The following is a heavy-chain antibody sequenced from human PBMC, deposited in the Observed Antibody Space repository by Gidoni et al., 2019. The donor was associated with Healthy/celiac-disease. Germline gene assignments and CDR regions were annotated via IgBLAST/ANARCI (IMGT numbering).Heavy chain of an antibody. CDR3: ARDPPYYYDSSGYYSPLYYYYYGMDV. Sequence: EVQLVESGGGLVKPGGSLRLSCAASGFTFSSDSLTWVRPAPGKGLEWVSSISSSSSNIYYADSVKGRFTISRDNDKNSLYLQMNSLRAEDTAVYYCARDPPYYYDSSGYYSPLYYYYYGMDVWGQGTTVTVSS. J-gene: IGHJ6*02. CDR1: GFTFSSDS. CDR2: ISSSSSNI. V-gene: IGHV3-21*01. D-gene: IGHD3-22*01.